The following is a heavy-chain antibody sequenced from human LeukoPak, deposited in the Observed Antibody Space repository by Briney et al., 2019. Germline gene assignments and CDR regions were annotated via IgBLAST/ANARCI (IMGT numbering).Heavy chain of an antibody. Sequence: ASVTVSFKASGYTFTSYDINWVRQATGRGLEWMGWMNPNSGNTGYAQKFQGRVTMTRNTSISTAYMELSSLRSEDTAVYYCASGGGINYYYYYYGMDVWGQGTTVTVSS. CDR2: MNPNSGNT. CDR3: ASGGGINYYYYYYGMDV. J-gene: IGHJ6*02. CDR1: GYTFTSYD. D-gene: IGHD1-26*01. V-gene: IGHV1-8*01.